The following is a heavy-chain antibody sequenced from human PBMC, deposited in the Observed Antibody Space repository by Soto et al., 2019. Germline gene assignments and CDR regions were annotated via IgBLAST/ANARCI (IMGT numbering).Heavy chain of an antibody. CDR2: ISSSGSTI. CDR1: GFTFSSYE. V-gene: IGHV3-48*03. D-gene: IGHD3-3*01. Sequence: GGSLRLSCAASGFTFSSYEMNWVRQAPGKGLEWVSYISSSGSTIYYADSVKGRFTISRDNAKNSLYLQMNSLRAEDTAVYYCARDLGPLRFFDYWGQGTMVTVYS. CDR3: ARDLGPLRFFDY. J-gene: IGHJ4*02.